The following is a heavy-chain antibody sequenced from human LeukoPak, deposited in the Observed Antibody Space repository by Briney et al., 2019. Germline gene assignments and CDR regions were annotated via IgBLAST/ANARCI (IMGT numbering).Heavy chain of an antibody. CDR1: GGSISSSDYY. CDR2: MYYSGST. V-gene: IGHV4-30-4*01. CDR3: ARRTQNDYPGEYYLDY. J-gene: IGHJ4*02. D-gene: IGHD3-10*01. Sequence: PSQTLSLTCTVSGGSISSSDYYWSWIRQPPGKGLEWIGFMYYSGSTNYNPSLKSRVSMSVDTSKNQFSLRLSSVTAADTAVYYCARRTQNDYPGEYYLDYWGQGTLVTVSS.